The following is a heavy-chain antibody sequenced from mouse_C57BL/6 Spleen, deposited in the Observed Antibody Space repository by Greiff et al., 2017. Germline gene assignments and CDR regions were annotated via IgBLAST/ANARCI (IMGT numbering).Heavy chain of an antibody. Sequence: VQLQQSGAELVMPGASVKLSCKASGYTFTSYWMHWVKQRPGQGLEWIGEIDPSDSYTNYNQKFKGKSTLTVDKSSSTAYMQLSSLTSEDSAVYYCARGKENYDSPFAYWGQGTLVTVSA. CDR2: IDPSDSYT. V-gene: IGHV1-69*01. J-gene: IGHJ3*01. CDR1: GYTFTSYW. CDR3: ARGKENYDSPFAY. D-gene: IGHD2-4*01.